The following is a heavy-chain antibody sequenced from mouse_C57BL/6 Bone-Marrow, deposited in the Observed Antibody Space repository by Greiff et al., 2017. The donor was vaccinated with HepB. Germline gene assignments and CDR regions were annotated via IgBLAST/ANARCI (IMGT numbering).Heavy chain of an antibody. Sequence: QVQLQQPGAELVRPGSSVKLSCKASGYTFTSYWMHWVKQRPGQGLEWIGNINPSNGGTNYNEKFKSKATLTVDKSSSTAYMQLSSLTSEDSAVYYCARGRLLRNYAMDYWGQGTSVTVSS. CDR3: ARGRLLRNYAMDY. CDR1: GYTFTSYW. J-gene: IGHJ4*01. D-gene: IGHD2-3*01. V-gene: IGHV1-53*01. CDR2: INPSNGGT.